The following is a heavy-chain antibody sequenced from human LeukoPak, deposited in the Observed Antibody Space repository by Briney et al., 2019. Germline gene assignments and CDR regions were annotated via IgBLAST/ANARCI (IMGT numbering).Heavy chain of an antibody. CDR1: DFTFSDHW. CDR3: ARDRLQPGSGSYYHRDAFDI. CDR2: IKHDGTDE. D-gene: IGHD1-26*01. J-gene: IGHJ3*02. V-gene: IGHV3-7*01. Sequence: GGSLRLSCVSSDFTFSDHWMIWVRQAPGKGLEWVANIKHDGTDENYLESVEGRFTISRDNTKKALYLQMNSLRVEDTGVYLCARDRLQPGSGSYYHRDAFDIWGQGTMVTVSS.